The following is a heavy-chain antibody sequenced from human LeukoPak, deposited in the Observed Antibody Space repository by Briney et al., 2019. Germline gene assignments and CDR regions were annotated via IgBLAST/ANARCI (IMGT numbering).Heavy chain of an antibody. CDR2: INHSGST. CDR3: ASSRKTYDSSGYLFGYNWFDP. J-gene: IGHJ5*02. V-gene: IGHV4-34*01. Sequence: SETLSLTCAVCGGSFSGYYWSWIRQPPGKGLEWIGEINHSGSTNYNPSLKSRVTISVDTSKNQFSLKLSSVTAADTAVYYCASSRKTYDSSGYLFGYNWFDPWGQGTLVTVSS. D-gene: IGHD3-22*01. CDR1: GGSFSGYY.